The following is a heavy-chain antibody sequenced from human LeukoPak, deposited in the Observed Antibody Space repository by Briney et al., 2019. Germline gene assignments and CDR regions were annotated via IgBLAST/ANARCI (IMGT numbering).Heavy chain of an antibody. D-gene: IGHD2-2*01. CDR2: ISGSGGST. V-gene: IGHV3-23*01. CDR1: GFTFSSYA. J-gene: IGHJ4*02. CDR3: AKAGVEYQLLYFDY. Sequence: GGSLRLSCAASGFTFSSYAMSWVRQAPGKGLEWVSAISGSGGSTYYVDSVKGRFTISRDNSKNTLYLQMNSLRAEDTAVYYCAKAGVEYQLLYFDYWGQGTLVTVSS.